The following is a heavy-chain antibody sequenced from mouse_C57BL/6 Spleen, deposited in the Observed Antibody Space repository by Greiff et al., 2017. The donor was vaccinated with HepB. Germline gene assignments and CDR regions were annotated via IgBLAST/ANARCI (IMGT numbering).Heavy chain of an antibody. D-gene: IGHD1-1*01. CDR1: GYTFTDYY. J-gene: IGHJ3*01. CDR2: IYPGSGNT. V-gene: IGHV1-76*01. CDR3: ARSETVVASPAWFAY. Sequence: QVQLKESGAELVRPGASVKLSCKASGYTFTDYYINWVKQRPGQGLEWIARIYPGSGNTYYNEKFKGKATLTAEKSSSTAYMQLSSLTSEDSAVYFCARSETVVASPAWFAYWGQGTLVTVSA.